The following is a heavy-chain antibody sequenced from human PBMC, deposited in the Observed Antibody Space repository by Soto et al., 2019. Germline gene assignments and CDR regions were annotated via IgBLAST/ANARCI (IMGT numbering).Heavy chain of an antibody. D-gene: IGHD4-17*01. Sequence: QVQLVQSGAEVKKPGASVKISRKASGYTFTSYHMHWVRQAPGQGLEWMGIINPSGGTTSYAQKFQGRVTMTRDTSTSTVYMELSSLRSEDTAVYYCARAYGGDYWGQGTLVTVSS. V-gene: IGHV1-46*03. CDR1: GYTFTSYH. J-gene: IGHJ4*02. CDR3: ARAYGGDY. CDR2: INPSGGTT.